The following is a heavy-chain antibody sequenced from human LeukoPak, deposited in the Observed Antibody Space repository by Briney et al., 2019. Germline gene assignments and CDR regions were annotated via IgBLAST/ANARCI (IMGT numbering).Heavy chain of an antibody. CDR3: ARKRGFGCYYPDY. CDR2: INHSGST. D-gene: IGHD3-10*01. J-gene: IGHJ4*02. Sequence: SETLSLTCAVYGGSFSGYYWSWIRQPPGKGLEWIGEINHSGSTNYNPSLKSRVTISVDTSKNQFSLKLSSVTAADTAVYYCARKRGFGCYYPDYWGQGTLVTVSS. V-gene: IGHV4-34*01. CDR1: GGSFSGYY.